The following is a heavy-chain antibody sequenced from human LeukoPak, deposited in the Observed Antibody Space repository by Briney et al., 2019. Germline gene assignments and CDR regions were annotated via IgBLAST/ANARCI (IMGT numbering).Heavy chain of an antibody. CDR1: GGSISSYY. CDR3: ARTSDSNWFDP. V-gene: IGHV4-59*06. CDR2: IYYSGST. Sequence: SETLSLTCTVSGGSISSYYWSWIRQPPGKGLEWIGYIYYSGSTYYNPSLTSRVTISVDTSKNQFSLKLSSVTAADTAVYYCARTSDSNWFDPWGQGTLVTVSS. D-gene: IGHD2-21*02. J-gene: IGHJ5*02.